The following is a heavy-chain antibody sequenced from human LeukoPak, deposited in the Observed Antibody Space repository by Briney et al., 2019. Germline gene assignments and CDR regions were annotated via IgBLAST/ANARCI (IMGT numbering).Heavy chain of an antibody. CDR3: ARDRLRYFDWLHGGGWWFDP. CDR1: GGSISSGSYY. CDR2: IYTSGST. J-gene: IGHJ5*02. V-gene: IGHV4-61*02. D-gene: IGHD3-9*01. Sequence: SETLSLTCTVSGGSISSGSYYWSWIRQPAGKGLEWIRRIYTSGSTNYNPSLKSRVTISVDTSKNQFSLKLSSVTAADTAVYYCARDRLRYFDWLHGGGWWFDPWGQGTLVTVSS.